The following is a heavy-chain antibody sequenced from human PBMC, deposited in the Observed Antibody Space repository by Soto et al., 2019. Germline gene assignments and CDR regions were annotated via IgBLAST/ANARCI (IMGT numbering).Heavy chain of an antibody. CDR2: ISGSGGST. J-gene: IGHJ4*02. Sequence: GGSLRLSCAASGFTFSIYAMSWVRQAPGRGLEWVSAISGSGGSTYYADSVKGRFTISRDNSKNTLYLQMNSLRAEDTAVYYCAKTRMTTVVTIPPYYFDYWGQGTLVTVSS. CDR3: AKTRMTTVVTIPPYYFDY. D-gene: IGHD4-17*01. CDR1: GFTFSIYA. V-gene: IGHV3-23*01.